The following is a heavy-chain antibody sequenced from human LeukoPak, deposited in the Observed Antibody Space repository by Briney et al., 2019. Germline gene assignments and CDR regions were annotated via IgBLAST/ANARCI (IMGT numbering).Heavy chain of an antibody. CDR2: IYSGGST. D-gene: IGHD1/OR15-1a*01. V-gene: IGHV3-53*01. CDR3: ARGQNIPA. J-gene: IGHJ4*02. CDR1: GFIFTNYF. Sequence: GRSLRLSCAASGFIFTNYFMSWVRQAPGKGLEWVSVIYSGGSTYYADSVKGRFTISRDNSKNTLYLQMNSLRAEDTAVYYCARGQNIPAWGQGTLVTVSS.